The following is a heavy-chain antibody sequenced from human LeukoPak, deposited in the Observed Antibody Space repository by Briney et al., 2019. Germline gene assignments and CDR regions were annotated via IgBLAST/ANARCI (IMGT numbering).Heavy chain of an antibody. Sequence: SETLSLTCTVSGDSLTSGNRYWSWIRQPAGKGLEWIGHFYSSTRTTYNPSLESRVTISGDTAKNQFSLKLDSVTAADTAVYFCARCMSELDYGDYAYYYHMDVWGKGTTVTVSS. J-gene: IGHJ6*04. CDR1: GDSLTSGNRY. D-gene: IGHD4-17*01. CDR2: FYSSTRT. V-gene: IGHV4-61*09. CDR3: ARCMSELDYGDYAYYYHMDV.